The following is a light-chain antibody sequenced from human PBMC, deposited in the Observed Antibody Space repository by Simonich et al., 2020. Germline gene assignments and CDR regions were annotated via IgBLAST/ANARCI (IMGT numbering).Light chain of an antibody. CDR2: EVS. J-gene: IGKJ2*01. CDR3: MQSIQLPPT. CDR1: QSLLHSDGKTY. Sequence: DIVMTQTPLSLSVTPGQPASISCKSIQSLLHSDGKTYLSWNLQKPGQSPQLLIDEVSNRFSGVPDRFSGSGSGTDFTLKISRVEAEDVGVYYCMQSIQLPPTFGQGTKLEIK. V-gene: IGKV2D-29*02.